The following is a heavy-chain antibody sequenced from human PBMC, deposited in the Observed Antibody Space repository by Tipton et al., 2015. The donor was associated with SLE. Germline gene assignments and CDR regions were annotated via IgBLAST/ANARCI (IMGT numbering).Heavy chain of an antibody. V-gene: IGHV4-59*11. CDR1: GGPLRTQY. CDR3: ARGSDRSGYFGAFDI. D-gene: IGHD3-22*01. Sequence: TLSLTCTVSGGPLRTQYWSWIRQPPGKGLEWIGYIYYSGSTYYNPSLKSRVTISADTSNNQFSLKVNSVTAADTAVYYCARGSDRSGYFGAFDIWAQGTMVTVSS. J-gene: IGHJ3*02. CDR2: IYYSGST.